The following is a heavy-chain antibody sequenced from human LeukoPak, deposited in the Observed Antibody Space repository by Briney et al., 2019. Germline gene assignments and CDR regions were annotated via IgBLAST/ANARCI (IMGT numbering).Heavy chain of an antibody. J-gene: IGHJ3*02. D-gene: IGHD6-13*01. CDR1: GVSISSHY. Sequence: SETLSLTCTVSGVSISSHYWSWIRQPPGKGLEWIGYMYHSGSTNYNPSLKSRVTISVDTSKNQFSLKLSSVTAADTAVYYCARHSAHSSTNDAFDIWGQGTMVTVSS. V-gene: IGHV4-59*11. CDR2: MYHSGST. CDR3: ARHSAHSSTNDAFDI.